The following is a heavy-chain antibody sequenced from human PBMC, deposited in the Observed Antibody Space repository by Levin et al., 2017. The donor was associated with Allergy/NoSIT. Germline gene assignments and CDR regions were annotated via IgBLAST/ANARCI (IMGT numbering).Heavy chain of an antibody. CDR1: GGSFIGYY. CDR3: AVFSLRYGTFDI. V-gene: IGHV4-34*01. Sequence: SETLSLTCAVYGGSFIGYYWSWIRQSPGKGLEWIGEISHRESTTYNPSLRSRVTISLETSGNQFSLRLDSVTAADTGVYYCAVFSLRYGTFDIWGQGTTVTVSS. CDR2: ISHREST. D-gene: IGHD4-17*01. J-gene: IGHJ3*02.